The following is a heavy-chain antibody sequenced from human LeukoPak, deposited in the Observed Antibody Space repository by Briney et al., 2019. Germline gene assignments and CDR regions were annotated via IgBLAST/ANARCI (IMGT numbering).Heavy chain of an antibody. D-gene: IGHD6-13*01. CDR3: ARLKLAQLVRASDY. CDR2: ISAYNGNT. CDR1: GYTFTSYG. Sequence: ASVKVSCKASGYTFTSYGISWVRQAPGQGLEWMGWISAYNGNTNYAQKLQGRVTMTTDTSTGTAYMELRSLRSDDTAVYYCARLKLAQLVRASDYGGQGTLVTVSS. V-gene: IGHV1-18*01. J-gene: IGHJ4*02.